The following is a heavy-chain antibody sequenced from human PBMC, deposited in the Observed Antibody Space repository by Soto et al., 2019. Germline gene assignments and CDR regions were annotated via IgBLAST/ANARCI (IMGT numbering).Heavy chain of an antibody. CDR3: ARSGVVAARPGIAVAVS. V-gene: IGHV4-59*01. J-gene: IGHJ5*02. CDR2: IYYSGST. CDR1: GGSISSYY. D-gene: IGHD6-19*01. Sequence: SETLSLTCTVSGGSISSYYWSWIRQPPGKGLEWIGYIYYSGSTNYNPSLKNRVTITRDTSASTAYMELSSLRSEDTAVYYCARSGVVAARPGIAVAVSWGQGTLVTAPQ.